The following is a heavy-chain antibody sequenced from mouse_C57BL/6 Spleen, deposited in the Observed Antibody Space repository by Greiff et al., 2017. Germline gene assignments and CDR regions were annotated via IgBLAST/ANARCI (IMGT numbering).Heavy chain of an antibody. V-gene: IGHV5-4*01. Sequence: EVQVVESGGGLVKPGGSLKLSCAASGFTFSSYAMSWVRQTPEKRLEWVGTISDGGSYTYYPDNVKGRFTISRDNANNNLYLQMSHLKSEDTAMYYCGRDSYGNYSYYFGYWGQGTTLTVSS. D-gene: IGHD2-1*01. CDR3: GRDSYGNYSYYFGY. CDR1: GFTFSSYA. CDR2: ISDGGSYT. J-gene: IGHJ2*01.